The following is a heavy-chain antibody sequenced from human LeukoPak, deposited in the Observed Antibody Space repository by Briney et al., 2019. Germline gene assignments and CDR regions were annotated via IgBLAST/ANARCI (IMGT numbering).Heavy chain of an antibody. CDR2: NYYSGGT. V-gene: IGHV4-39*01. J-gene: IGHJ6*02. Sequence: SETLSLTCSVSGGSISSRNYYWSWIRHPPAKKLAWIGPNYYSGGTYYNPSLKSRVTISVDTSKNQFSLKLNSVTAADTAVYYCATRSYYDTSGVYGMDVWGQGTTVTVSS. CDR1: GGSISSRNYY. D-gene: IGHD3-22*01. CDR3: ATRSYYDTSGVYGMDV.